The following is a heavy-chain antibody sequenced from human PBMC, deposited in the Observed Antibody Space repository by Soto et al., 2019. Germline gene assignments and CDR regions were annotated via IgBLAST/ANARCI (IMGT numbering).Heavy chain of an antibody. CDR1: GYSVRSGNKE. CDR3: ARVPSPFDYYYAMDV. V-gene: IGHV4-30-4*01. CDR2: IFSSGTT. D-gene: IGHD3-16*01. J-gene: IGHJ6*02. Sequence: TLSIPCTVSGYSVRSGNKEWGWIRQPTGKGLEWIGYIFSSGTTYYNPSLKSRLTMSLDASQNQFSLKLNSLTDADTAVYFCARVPSPFDYYYAMDVWGQGTTVIGFS.